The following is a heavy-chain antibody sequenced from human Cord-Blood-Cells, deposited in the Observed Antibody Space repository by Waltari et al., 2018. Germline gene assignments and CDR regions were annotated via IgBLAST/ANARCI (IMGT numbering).Heavy chain of an antibody. D-gene: IGHD2-2*01. CDR3: ARDRLGYCSSTSCYYFDY. CDR2: TIPIFGTA. Sequence: QVQLVQSGAEVKKPGSSVKVSCKASGGTFSSYAISWVRQAPGHGLEWMGGTIPIFGTANYAQKVQGRVTITADESTSTAYMDRSSLGSEDTAVYYCARDRLGYCSSTSCYYFDYWGQGTLVTVSS. V-gene: IGHV1-69*01. J-gene: IGHJ4*02. CDR1: GGTFSSYA.